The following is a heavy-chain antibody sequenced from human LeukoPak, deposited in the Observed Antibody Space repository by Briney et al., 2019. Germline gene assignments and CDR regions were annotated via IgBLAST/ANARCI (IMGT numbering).Heavy chain of an antibody. V-gene: IGHV3-30*18. CDR3: TKEPTPYTSGWYFQH. CDR1: GFIFSNYG. J-gene: IGHJ1*01. CDR2: ISHDGRTE. Sequence: GGSLRLSCAASGFIFSNYGMHWVRQAPGKGLEWVAVISHDGRTEFYADSVKGRFTISGDNSKNTLDLQMFSLRAEDTAVYYCTKEPTPYTSGWYFQHWGQGTLVTVSS. D-gene: IGHD6-25*01.